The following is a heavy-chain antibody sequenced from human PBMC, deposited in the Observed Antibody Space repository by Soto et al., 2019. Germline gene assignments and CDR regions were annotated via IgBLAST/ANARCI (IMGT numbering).Heavy chain of an antibody. J-gene: IGHJ4*02. CDR1: GYSFTSYW. CDR3: ARRPDFWSGYYDY. V-gene: IGHV5-51*01. Sequence: PGESLKISCKGSGYSFTSYWIGWVRQMPGKGLEWMGIIYPGDPDTRYSPSFQGQVTISADKSISTAYLQWSSLKASDTAMYYCARRPDFWSGYYDYWGQGTLVTVSS. CDR2: IYPGDPDT. D-gene: IGHD3-3*01.